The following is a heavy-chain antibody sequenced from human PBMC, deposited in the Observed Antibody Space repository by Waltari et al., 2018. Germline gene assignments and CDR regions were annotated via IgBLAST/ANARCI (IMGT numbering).Heavy chain of an antibody. Sequence: QVQLVQSGAEVKKPGTSVKVSCEASGYTFTAYSIPWARPAPGQGLEWMGWINPNSGGTNYDQKFQGRVTMTRDTSISTASMELSRLRSDDTAVYYSARDLGGRFLEYNFDYWGQGTLVTVSS. CDR1: GYTFTAYS. CDR3: ARDLGGRFLEYNFDY. V-gene: IGHV1-2*02. CDR2: INPNSGGT. J-gene: IGHJ4*02. D-gene: IGHD3-3*01.